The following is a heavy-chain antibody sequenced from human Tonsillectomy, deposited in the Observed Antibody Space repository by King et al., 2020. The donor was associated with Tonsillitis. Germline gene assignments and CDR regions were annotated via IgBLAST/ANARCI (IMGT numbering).Heavy chain of an antibody. CDR1: VCTFLAST. CDR2: LLLLLSRI. V-gene: IGHV3-11*01. D-gene: IGHD1-26*01. Sequence: HLFASWFVFFPPGFALRLSFASSVCTFLASTLRFLLPSPFQFRSFFSPLLLLLSRIYAAHSVKGRFTISRDNAKNSLYLQMNSLRAEDTAVYYCARGERRYSGSYKPPPPPFDYWGQGTLVTVSS. CDR3: ARGERRYSGSYKPPPPPFDY. J-gene: IGHJ4*02.